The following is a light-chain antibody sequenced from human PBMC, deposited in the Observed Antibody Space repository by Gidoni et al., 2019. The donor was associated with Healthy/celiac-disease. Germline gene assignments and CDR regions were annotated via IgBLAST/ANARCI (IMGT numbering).Light chain of an antibody. Sequence: DIQMTQSPSSLSASVGDRVTITCRASQSISSYLNWYQQKPGKAPTLLIYPASSLQSGVPSRFSGSGSGTDFTLTISSLQPEDFATYYCQQNYSTPRTFGQGTKVEIK. J-gene: IGKJ1*01. CDR2: PAS. CDR1: QSISSY. V-gene: IGKV1-39*01. CDR3: QQNYSTPRT.